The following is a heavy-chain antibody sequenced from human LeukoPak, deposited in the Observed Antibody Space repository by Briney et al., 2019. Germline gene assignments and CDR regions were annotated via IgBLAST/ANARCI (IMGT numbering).Heavy chain of an antibody. D-gene: IGHD2-2*01. CDR3: AKDLFYCSSTSCYPGAEALFDY. V-gene: IGHV3-30*02. J-gene: IGHJ4*02. CDR1: GFTFSSYG. Sequence: TGGSLRLSCAASGFTFSSYGMHWVRQAPGKWREWVAFIRYDGSNKYYADSVKGRFTISRDNSKNTLYLQMNSLRAEDTAVYYCAKDLFYCSSTSCYPGAEALFDYWGQGTLVTVSS. CDR2: IRYDGSNK.